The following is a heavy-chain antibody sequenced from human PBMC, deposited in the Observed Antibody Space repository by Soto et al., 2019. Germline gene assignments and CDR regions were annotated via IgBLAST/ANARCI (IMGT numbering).Heavy chain of an antibody. V-gene: IGHV3-15*01. CDR1: GFTFTNAW. D-gene: IGHD2-8*02. J-gene: IGHJ3*02. CDR2: IKSKSHGGTT. CDR3: ATEECTGGGCDVSYAFDS. Sequence: EVQLVESGGGLVKPGGSLRLSCAASGFTFTNAWMSWVRRAPGKGLEWVGHIKSKSHGGTTDYAAPVKGRFTISRDDSKNTLYLQMDSLKTEDTAVYYCATEECTGGGCDVSYAFDSWGQGTMVTVSS.